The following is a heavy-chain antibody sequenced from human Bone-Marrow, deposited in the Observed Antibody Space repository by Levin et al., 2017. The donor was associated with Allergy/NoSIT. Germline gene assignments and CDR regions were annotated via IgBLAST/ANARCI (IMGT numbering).Heavy chain of an antibody. CDR3: ARRNDFWSRTHGGYYFFMDV. V-gene: IGHV3-21*01. J-gene: IGHJ6*03. D-gene: IGHD3-3*01. CDR1: GFTFSSYT. CDR2: IRGSSSYI. Sequence: PSETLSLTCAASGFTFSSYTMNWVRQAPGKGLEWVSSIRGSSSYITFSDSVKGRLTISRDNAKNSLYLQMNNLRAEDTAVYYCARRNDFWSRTHGGYYFFMDVWGKGTTVTVSS.